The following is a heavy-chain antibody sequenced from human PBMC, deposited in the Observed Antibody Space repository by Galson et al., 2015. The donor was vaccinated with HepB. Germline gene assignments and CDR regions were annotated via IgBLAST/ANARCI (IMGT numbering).Heavy chain of an antibody. CDR2: IIPIFGTA. CDR1: GGTFSSYA. Sequence: SVKVSCKASGGTFSSYAISWVRQAPGQGLEWMGGIIPIFGTANYAQKFQGRVTITADESTSTAYMELSSLRSEDTAVYYCARVMSGLQPDYYYGMDVWGQGTTVTVSS. D-gene: IGHD4-11*01. CDR3: ARVMSGLQPDYYYGMDV. V-gene: IGHV1-69*13. J-gene: IGHJ6*02.